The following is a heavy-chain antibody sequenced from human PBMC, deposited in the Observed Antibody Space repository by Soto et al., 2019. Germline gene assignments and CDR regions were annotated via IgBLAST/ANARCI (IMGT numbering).Heavy chain of an antibody. Sequence: QVQLQESGPGLVKPSETLSLTCTVSSGSISPYYWSWIRQPPGKGLEWIGYIYYTGSTNYNPSLKSRVTISMDTSKNQFSLKLSSVTAADMAVYYCARDRWFDPWGQGTLVTVSS. CDR1: SGSISPYY. CDR2: IYYTGST. V-gene: IGHV4-59*01. CDR3: ARDRWFDP. J-gene: IGHJ5*02.